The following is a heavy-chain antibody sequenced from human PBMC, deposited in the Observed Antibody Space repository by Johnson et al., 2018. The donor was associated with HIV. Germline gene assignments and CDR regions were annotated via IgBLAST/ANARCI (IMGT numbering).Heavy chain of an antibody. CDR2: IYGSNST. CDR3: AKTAAADAFDI. D-gene: IGHD2-2*01. CDR1: GFIATSNY. J-gene: IGHJ3*02. V-gene: IGHV3-66*01. Sequence: EKLVESGGGLVQPGGSLRLSCAASGFIATSNYMTWVRQAPGKGLEWVSVIYGSNSTYYADSVKGRFTISRDKSKNTLSLKMNSLRAEDTAVYYCAKTAAADAFDIWGQGTMVTVSS.